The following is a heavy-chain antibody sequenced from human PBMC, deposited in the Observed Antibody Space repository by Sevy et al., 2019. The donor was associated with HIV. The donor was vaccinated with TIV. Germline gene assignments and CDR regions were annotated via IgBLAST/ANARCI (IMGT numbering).Heavy chain of an antibody. J-gene: IGHJ4*02. CDR2: IQYDGSNK. CDR1: GFSYSSYG. V-gene: IGHV3-30*02. CDR3: VKEGGGEGGDH. Sequence: GESLKISCAASGFSYSSYGMHWVRQAPGKGLEWVAYIQYDGSNKDCADSVKGRFTISRDNSKNTLDLQMNSLRVEDTAVYYCVKEGGGEGGDHWGQGTLVTVSS. D-gene: IGHD2-21*01.